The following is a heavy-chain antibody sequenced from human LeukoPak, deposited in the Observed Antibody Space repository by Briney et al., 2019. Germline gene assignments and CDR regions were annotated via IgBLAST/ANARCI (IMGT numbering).Heavy chain of an antibody. V-gene: IGHV1-24*01. CDR2: FDPEDGGT. CDR3: ATVRLAVQYTENYYYYGMDV. CDR1: GYTLTEFS. J-gene: IGHJ6*02. D-gene: IGHD1-1*01. Sequence: ASVKVSCKVSGYTLTEFSMHWVRQAPGKGLEWMGGFDPEDGGTIYAQKFQGRVTMTEDTSTDTVYMELSSLRSEDTAMYYCATVRLAVQYTENYYYYGMDVWGQGTTVTVSS.